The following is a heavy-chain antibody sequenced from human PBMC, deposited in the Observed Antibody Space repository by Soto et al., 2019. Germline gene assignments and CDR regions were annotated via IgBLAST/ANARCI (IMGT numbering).Heavy chain of an antibody. V-gene: IGHV3-30-3*01. CDR3: ARCGYISGWYCYFDF. Sequence: PXVSLLLSCAASRFTFTTYAMNWVRQAPGKGLEWVALMSSDGTNEHYADSVRGRFTVSRDNSRNTLFLQMNNLRTDDTAVYYYARCGYISGWYCYFDFWGLGTLVTVSS. D-gene: IGHD6-19*01. CDR2: MSSDGTNE. J-gene: IGHJ4*02. CDR1: RFTFTTYA.